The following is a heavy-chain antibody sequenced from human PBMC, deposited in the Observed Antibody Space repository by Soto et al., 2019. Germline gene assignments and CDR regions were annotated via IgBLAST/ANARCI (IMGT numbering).Heavy chain of an antibody. Sequence: QVQLVESGGGVVQPGRSLRLSCAASGFTFSSYGMHWVRQAPGKGLEWVAVIWYDGSNKYYADSVKGRFTISRDNSKNTLYLQMNSLRAEDTAVYYCARDRPVYYDFWSGYPNMDVWGKGTTVTVSS. V-gene: IGHV3-33*01. CDR2: IWYDGSNK. CDR3: ARDRPVYYDFWSGYPNMDV. J-gene: IGHJ6*03. D-gene: IGHD3-3*01. CDR1: GFTFSSYG.